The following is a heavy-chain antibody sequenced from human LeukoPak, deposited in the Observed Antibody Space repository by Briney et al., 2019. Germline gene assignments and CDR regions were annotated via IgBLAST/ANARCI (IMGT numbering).Heavy chain of an antibody. V-gene: IGHV1-2*02. J-gene: IGHJ4*02. CDR1: GYTFTGYY. CDR2: INPNSGDT. D-gene: IGHD2-15*01. Sequence: GASVKVSCKASGYTFTGYYMHWVRQAPGQGLEWMVWINPNSGDTHYAQKFQGRVTMTRDTSINTAYMELSRLRSDDTAVYYCARDQAFVYCSGGTCYDDYWGQGSLVTVSS. CDR3: ARDQAFVYCSGGTCYDDY.